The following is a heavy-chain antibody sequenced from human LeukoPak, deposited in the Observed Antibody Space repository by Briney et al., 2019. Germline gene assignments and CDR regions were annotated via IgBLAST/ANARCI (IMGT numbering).Heavy chain of an antibody. CDR3: AREASSGWYRGFDY. J-gene: IGHJ4*02. CDR1: GDSISSYY. CDR2: IYTSGST. Sequence: PSETLSLTCTVSGDSISSYYWSWIRQPAGKGLEWIGPIYTSGSTNYNPSLKSRVTMSVDTSKNQFSLKLSSVTAADTAVYYCAREASSGWYRGFDYWGQGTLVTVSS. V-gene: IGHV4-4*07. D-gene: IGHD6-19*01.